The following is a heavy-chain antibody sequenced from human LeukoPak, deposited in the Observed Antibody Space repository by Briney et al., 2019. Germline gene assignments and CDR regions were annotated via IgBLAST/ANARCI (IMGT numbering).Heavy chain of an antibody. CDR2: IYTSGST. CDR3: ARDLWSGYPYYYYMDV. V-gene: IGHV4-4*07. Sequence: SETLSLTCTVSGGSISSYYWSWIRQPAGKGLEWIGRIYTSGSTNYNPSLKSRVTMSVDTSKNQFSLKLSSVTAADTAVYYCARDLWSGYPYYYYMDVWGKGTTVTVSS. CDR1: GGSISSYY. J-gene: IGHJ6*03. D-gene: IGHD3-3*01.